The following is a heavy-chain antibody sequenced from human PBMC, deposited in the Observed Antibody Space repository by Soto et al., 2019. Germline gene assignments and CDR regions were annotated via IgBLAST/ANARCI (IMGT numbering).Heavy chain of an antibody. CDR1: GFTFSSFG. Sequence: QVQLVESGGGVVQPGRSLRLSCAASGFTFSSFGMHWVRQAPGKGLEWVAVASYDGRYKYYADSVKGRLTISRDNTKNTLYLQMNSLRAEDTAVYYCAKERSVVATTPDFDYWGQGTLVTVSS. CDR2: ASYDGRYK. J-gene: IGHJ4*02. V-gene: IGHV3-30*18. D-gene: IGHD5-12*01. CDR3: AKERSVVATTPDFDY.